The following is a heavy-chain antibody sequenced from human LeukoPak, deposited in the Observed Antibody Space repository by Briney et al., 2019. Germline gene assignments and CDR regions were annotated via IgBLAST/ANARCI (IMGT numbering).Heavy chain of an antibody. Sequence: SQTLSLTCAVSGGSISSGDYYWSWIRQPPGKGLEWIGYIYYSGSTYYNPSLKSRVTISVDTSKNQFSLKLSSVTAADTAVYYCAMSSGRYYITQWGQGTLVTVSS. CDR2: IYYSGST. CDR3: AMSSGRYYITQ. D-gene: IGHD3-10*01. CDR1: GGSISSGDYY. V-gene: IGHV4-30-4*01. J-gene: IGHJ4*02.